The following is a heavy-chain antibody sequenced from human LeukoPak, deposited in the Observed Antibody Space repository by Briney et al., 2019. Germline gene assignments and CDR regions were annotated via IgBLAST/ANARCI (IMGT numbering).Heavy chain of an antibody. CDR3: ARDHLPRSHRSLSGFRY. CDR2: INPNSGGT. V-gene: IGHV1-2*02. J-gene: IGHJ4*02. CDR1: GYTFTGYY. Sequence: GASVKVSCKASGYTFTGYYMHWVRQAPGQGLEWMGWINPNSGGTNYAQKFQGRVTMTRDTSISTAYMELSRLRSDDTAVYYCARDHLPRSHRSLSGFRYWGQGTLVTVSS. D-gene: IGHD2-15*01.